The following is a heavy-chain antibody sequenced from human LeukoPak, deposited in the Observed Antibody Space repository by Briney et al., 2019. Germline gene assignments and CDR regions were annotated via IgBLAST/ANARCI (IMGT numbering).Heavy chain of an antibody. V-gene: IGHV1-69*13. CDR2: IIPIFGTA. D-gene: IGHD6-19*01. J-gene: IGHJ6*02. CDR3: ARGLNSSGWKQYYYGMDV. CDR1: GYTFTSYG. Sequence: GASVKVSCKASGYTFTSYGISWVRQAPGQGLEWMGGIIPIFGTANYAQKFQGRVTITADESTSTAYMELSSLRSEDTAVYYCARGLNSSGWKQYYYGMDVWGQGTTVTVSS.